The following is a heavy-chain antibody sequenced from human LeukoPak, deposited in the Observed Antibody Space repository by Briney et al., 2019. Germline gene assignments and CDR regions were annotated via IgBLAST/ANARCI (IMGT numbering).Heavy chain of an antibody. CDR2: INANTGNP. J-gene: IGHJ4*02. Sequence: GASVKVSCKASEYTFANYAMNWVRQAPGQGLEWMGWINANTGNPTYAQGFTGRFVFSLDTSVSTAYLQISSLKAEDTAVYYCARAVGDTVTLYYFDYWGQGTLVTVSS. D-gene: IGHD4-17*01. V-gene: IGHV7-4-1*02. CDR3: ARAVGDTVTLYYFDY. CDR1: EYTFANYA.